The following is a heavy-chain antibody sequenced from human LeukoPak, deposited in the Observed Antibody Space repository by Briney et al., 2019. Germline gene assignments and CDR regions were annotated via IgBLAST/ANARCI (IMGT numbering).Heavy chain of an antibody. D-gene: IGHD3-16*01. J-gene: IGHJ4*02. CDR3: ARGLGPIYFDY. Sequence: SETLSLTCTVSGGSISSSSYYWSWIRQPPGKGLEWIGYIYYSGSTNYNPSLKSRATVSADMSKSQFSLTLSPVTAADTAVYYCARGLGPIYFDYWGQGTLVTVSS. CDR2: IYYSGST. V-gene: IGHV4-61*01. CDR1: GGSISSSSYY.